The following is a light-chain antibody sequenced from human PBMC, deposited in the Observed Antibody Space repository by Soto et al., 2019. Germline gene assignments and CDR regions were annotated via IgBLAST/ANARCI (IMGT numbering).Light chain of an antibody. CDR1: QSVSSSY. CDR2: GAS. Sequence: EIVLTHSPGTLSLSPGERATLSCRASQSVSSSYLAWYQQRRGQAPRLLIHGASNRATGIPDRFSGSGSGTDFTLTISRLEPEDFAVYYCQQYGGSPRTFGQGTKVDI. J-gene: IGKJ1*01. V-gene: IGKV3-20*01. CDR3: QQYGGSPRT.